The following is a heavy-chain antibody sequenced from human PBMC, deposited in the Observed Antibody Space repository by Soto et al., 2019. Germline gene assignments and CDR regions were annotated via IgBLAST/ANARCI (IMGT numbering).Heavy chain of an antibody. J-gene: IGHJ6*02. CDR2: TNPTSGGT. CDR1: GYTFASSY. CDR3: ARGPGASGLDV. D-gene: IGHD2-8*02. V-gene: IGHV1-46*01. Sequence: GASVKVSFKASGYTFASSYIHWLRQAPGQGPEWMGITNPTSGGTSYAQNLQGRVTMTRDTSTRTVYMELNSLRSDDTAVYYCARGPGASGLDVWGRGTTVTVSS.